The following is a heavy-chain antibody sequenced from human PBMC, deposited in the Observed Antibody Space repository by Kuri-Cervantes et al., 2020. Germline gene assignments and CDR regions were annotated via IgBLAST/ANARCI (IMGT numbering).Heavy chain of an antibody. V-gene: IGHV5-51*01. J-gene: IGHJ6*03. CDR1: GYSFTKYW. CDR2: IYPGDSTT. D-gene: IGHD3-10*01. Sequence: GESLKISCKGSGYSFTKYWIGWVRQMPGKGLEWLGIIYPGDSTTKYSPSFQGQVTISVDESITTAYLQWNNLKTSDSAVYYCARFTSGRSDYYFFYMDVWGKGTSVTVSS. CDR3: ARFTSGRSDYYFFYMDV.